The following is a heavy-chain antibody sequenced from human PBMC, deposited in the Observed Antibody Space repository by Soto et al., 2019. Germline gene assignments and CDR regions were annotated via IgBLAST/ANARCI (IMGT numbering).Heavy chain of an antibody. D-gene: IGHD2-2*01. J-gene: IGHJ4*02. CDR3: TRGPRPSSVGTGAV. Sequence: GGSLRLSCVASGFVFEVYWMHWVRQVPGKGLEWVPRISDDGARTDYADSVRGRFTISRDNANNALCLQMNALRGEDTAVYFCTRGPRPSSVGTGAVWGRGALVTVSS. CDR2: ISDDGART. V-gene: IGHV3-74*01. CDR1: GFVFEVYW.